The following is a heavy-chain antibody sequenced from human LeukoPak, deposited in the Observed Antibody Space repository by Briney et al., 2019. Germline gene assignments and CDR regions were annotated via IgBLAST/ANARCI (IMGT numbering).Heavy chain of an antibody. J-gene: IGHJ3*02. D-gene: IGHD2-8*01. V-gene: IGHV3-7*01. CDR3: ARVNPLMAPGAFDI. Sequence: GGSLRLSCAASEFTLSSYWMAWVRQAPGRGLAWVANIKQDGSEKYYVDSVKGRFTISRDNARNSLYLQMNSLRAEDTAIFYCARVNPLMAPGAFDIWGQGTMVAVSS. CDR1: EFTLSSYW. CDR2: IKQDGSEK.